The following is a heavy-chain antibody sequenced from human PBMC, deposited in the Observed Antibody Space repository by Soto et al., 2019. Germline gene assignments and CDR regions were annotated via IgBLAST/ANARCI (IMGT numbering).Heavy chain of an antibody. J-gene: IGHJ6*02. V-gene: IGHV4-31*03. D-gene: IGHD2-2*02. CDR1: GGSISSGGYY. CDR3: ARDRVDYCSSTSCYRDYYYYGMDV. CDR2: IYYSGST. Sequence: LSLTCTVSGGSISSGGYYWSWIRQHPGKGLEWIGYIYYSGSTYYNPSLKSRVTISVDTSKNQFSLKLSSVTAADTAVYYCARDRVDYCSSTSCYRDYYYYGMDVWGQGTTVTVSS.